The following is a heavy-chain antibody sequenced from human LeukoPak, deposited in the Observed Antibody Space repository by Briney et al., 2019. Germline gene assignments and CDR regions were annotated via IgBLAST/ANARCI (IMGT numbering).Heavy chain of an antibody. Sequence: ASVKVSCKVSGYTLTELSMHRVRQAPGKGLEWMGGFDPEDGETIYAQKFQGRVTMTEDTSTDTAYMELSSLRSEDTAVYYCATWHLGELSSDTETPHAFDIWGQGTMVTVSS. CDR1: GYTLTELS. CDR3: ATWHLGELSSDTETPHAFDI. J-gene: IGHJ3*02. D-gene: IGHD3-16*02. CDR2: FDPEDGET. V-gene: IGHV1-24*01.